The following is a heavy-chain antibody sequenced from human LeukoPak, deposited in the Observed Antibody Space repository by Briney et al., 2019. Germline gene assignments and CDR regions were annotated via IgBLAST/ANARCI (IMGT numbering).Heavy chain of an antibody. CDR3: AKYTTEVGAFDI. D-gene: IGHD4-17*01. J-gene: IGHJ3*02. CDR1: GGSISSYY. CDR2: IHYSGST. Sequence: SETLSLTCTVSGGSISSYYWSWIRQPPGKGLEWIGYIHYSGSTNYNPSLKSRVTISVDTSKNQLSLKLSSVTAADTAVYYCAKYTTEVGAFDIWGQGTMVTVSS. V-gene: IGHV4-59*01.